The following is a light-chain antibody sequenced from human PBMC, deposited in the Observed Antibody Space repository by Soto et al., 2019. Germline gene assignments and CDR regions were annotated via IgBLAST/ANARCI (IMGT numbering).Light chain of an antibody. CDR2: GAS. CDR3: QQYNNWPPWT. J-gene: IGKJ1*01. CDR1: QSVSSN. Sequence: EIVMTQSPATLSVSPGERATLSCRASQSVSSNLAWYQQKPGQAPRLLIYGASTRATGIPARFSGSGSGTEFTLPIISLQSEDFAFYYCQQYNNWPPWTFGQGTKVEIK. V-gene: IGKV3-15*01.